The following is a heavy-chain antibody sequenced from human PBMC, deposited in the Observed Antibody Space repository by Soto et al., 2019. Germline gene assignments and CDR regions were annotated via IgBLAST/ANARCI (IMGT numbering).Heavy chain of an antibody. Sequence: EVQLVESGGGLVQPGRSLRLSCAASGFTFDDYAMHWVRQAPGKGLEWVSGISWNSGSKGYADSLKCRLTISRDNAKNSLYLQMNSLRAEDTALYYCAKDWYSSGWYSSGAFDIWGQGTMVTVSS. J-gene: IGHJ3*02. CDR3: AKDWYSSGWYSSGAFDI. V-gene: IGHV3-9*01. D-gene: IGHD6-19*01. CDR2: ISWNSGSK. CDR1: GFTFDDYA.